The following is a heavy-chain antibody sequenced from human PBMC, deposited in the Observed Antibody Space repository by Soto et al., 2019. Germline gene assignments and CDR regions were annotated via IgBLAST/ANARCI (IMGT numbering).Heavy chain of an antibody. CDR1: WYSVSSNSAA. J-gene: IGHJ5*02. Sequence: SHTLSLTCAISWYSVSSNSAAWNWISQSPSRGLEWLGRTYYRSKWYNDYAVSVKSRITINPDTSKNQFSLQRNSVTPEDTAVYYCARVLGSIVGATNGFDPWGQGTLVTVSS. D-gene: IGHD1-26*01. V-gene: IGHV6-1*01. CDR3: ARVLGSIVGATNGFDP. CDR2: TYYRSKWYN.